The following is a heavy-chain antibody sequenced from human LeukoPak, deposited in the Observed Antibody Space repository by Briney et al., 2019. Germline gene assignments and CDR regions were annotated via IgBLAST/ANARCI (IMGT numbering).Heavy chain of an antibody. CDR2: INRAGSNT. CDR1: GFIFSKYR. D-gene: IGHD2-8*01. V-gene: IGHV3-74*01. Sequence: GGSLRLSCAASGFIFSKYRRHWVPQAPGKGLVWVARINRAGSNTSYAASVKGRITISSDNANNHVQLQMNRLRAEDTALYYCARTYPSLHNGFALWGQGTMVTVAS. J-gene: IGHJ3*01. CDR3: ARTYPSLHNGFAL.